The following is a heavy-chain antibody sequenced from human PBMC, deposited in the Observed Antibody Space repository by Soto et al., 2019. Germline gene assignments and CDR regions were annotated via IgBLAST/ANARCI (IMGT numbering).Heavy chain of an antibody. CDR2: ISGSGGST. Sequence: GGSLRLSCAASGFTLSSYAMSWVRQAPGKGLEWVSAISGSGGSTYYADSVKGRFTISRDNSKNTLYLQMNSLRAEDTAVYYCAKDTFSYGYGEYDYWGQGTLVTVSS. V-gene: IGHV3-23*01. CDR3: AKDTFSYGYGEYDY. CDR1: GFTLSSYA. D-gene: IGHD5-18*01. J-gene: IGHJ4*02.